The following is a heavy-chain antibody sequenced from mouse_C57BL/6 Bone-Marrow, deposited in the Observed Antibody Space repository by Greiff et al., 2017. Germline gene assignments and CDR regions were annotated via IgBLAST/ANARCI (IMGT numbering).Heavy chain of an antibody. Sequence: VQLQQSGAELARPGASVKLSCKASGYTFTSYGISWVKQRNGQGLEWIGENYPRSGNTYYNEKFKGKATLTADKSSSTAYMELRSLASEDFAVYVCARLGVSYDYDGRFAYWGQGTLVTVSA. D-gene: IGHD2-4*01. CDR2: NYPRSGNT. CDR1: GYTFTSYG. CDR3: ARLGVSYDYDGRFAY. J-gene: IGHJ3*01. V-gene: IGHV1-81*01.